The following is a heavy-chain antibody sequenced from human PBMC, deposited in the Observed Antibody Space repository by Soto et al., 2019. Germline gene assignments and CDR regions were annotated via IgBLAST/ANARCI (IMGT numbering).Heavy chain of an antibody. V-gene: IGHV1-3*01. CDR1: GYTFTSYA. D-gene: IGHD4-4*01. J-gene: IGHJ6*02. CDR2: INAGNGNT. CDR3: ARGGGDYSNYVGYGMDV. Sequence: GASVKVSCKASGYTFTSYAMHWVRQAPGQRLEWMGWINAGNGNTKYSQKFQGRVTITRDTSASTAYMELSSLRSEDTAVYYCARGGGDYSNYVGYGMDVWGQGTTVTVSS.